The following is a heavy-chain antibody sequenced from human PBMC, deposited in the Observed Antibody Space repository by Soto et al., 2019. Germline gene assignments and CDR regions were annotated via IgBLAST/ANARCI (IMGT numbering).Heavy chain of an antibody. CDR3: ATDRRFGELHADYYYYYGMDV. CDR1: GYTLTELS. D-gene: IGHD3-10*01. CDR2: FDPEDGET. J-gene: IGHJ6*02. Sequence: GASVKVSCKVSGYTLTELSMHWVRQAPGKGLERMGGFDPEDGETIYAQKFQGRVTMTEDTSTDTAYMELSSLRSEDTAVYYCATDRRFGELHADYYYYYGMDVWGQGTTVTVSS. V-gene: IGHV1-24*01.